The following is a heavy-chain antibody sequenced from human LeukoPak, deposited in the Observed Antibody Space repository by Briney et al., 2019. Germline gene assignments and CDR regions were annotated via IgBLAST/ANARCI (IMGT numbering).Heavy chain of an antibody. CDR2: ISAYNGNT. J-gene: IGHJ6*03. CDR3: ARAIAAAREPTYYYYYMDV. Sequence: GASVKVSCKASGYTFTSYGISWVRQAPGQGLEWMGWISAYNGNTNYAQKLQGRVTMTTDTSTSTAYMELRSLRSDDTAVYYCARAIAAAREPTYYYYYMDVWGKGTTVTVSS. V-gene: IGHV1-18*01. D-gene: IGHD6-13*01. CDR1: GYTFTSYG.